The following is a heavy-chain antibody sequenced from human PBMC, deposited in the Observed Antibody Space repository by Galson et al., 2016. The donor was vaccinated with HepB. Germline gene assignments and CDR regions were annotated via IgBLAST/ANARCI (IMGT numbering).Heavy chain of an antibody. CDR2: FGSIFGTP. J-gene: IGHJ3*01. Sequence: SVKLSCTAFGGTFSSYPISWVRQAPGQGLEWMSSFGSIFGTPNYAERLQGRFTITMDEATNTAYMEMTSLRSEDTAVYYCARELTVGGFIVTGFDVWGQGTMVTVSS. CDR1: GGTFSSYP. D-gene: IGHD3-16*02. CDR3: ARELTVGGFIVTGFDV. V-gene: IGHV1-69*05.